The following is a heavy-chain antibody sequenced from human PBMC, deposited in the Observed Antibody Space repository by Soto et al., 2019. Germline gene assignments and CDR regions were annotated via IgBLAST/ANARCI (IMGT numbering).Heavy chain of an antibody. V-gene: IGHV3-23*01. CDR2: ISGSGGST. J-gene: IGHJ4*02. D-gene: IGHD4-17*01. CDR1: AFTFSSYA. CDR3: AKEHHPTTVTLGRFDY. Sequence: GGSLRLSCAASAFTFSSYAMSWVRQAPGKGLEWVSAISGSGGSTYYADSVKGRFTISRDNSKNTLYLQMNSLRAEDTAVYYCAKEHHPTTVTLGRFDYWGQGTLVTVSS.